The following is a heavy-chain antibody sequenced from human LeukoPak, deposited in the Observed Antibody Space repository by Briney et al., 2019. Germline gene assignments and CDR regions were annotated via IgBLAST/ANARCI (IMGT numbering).Heavy chain of an antibody. J-gene: IGHJ4*02. CDR2: IFYSGTT. CDR3: ARHLRREALTSSQLDY. V-gene: IGHV4-39*01. D-gene: IGHD3-9*01. CDR1: GGPISTSSYY. Sequence: PSETLSLTCPVSGGPISTSSYYWDWIRQSPGKGLEWIGSIFYSGTTYYNPSFTSRLTMSVDTSKNQFSLKLNSVTAADTAVYYCARHLRREALTSSQLDYWGQGTLVTVSS.